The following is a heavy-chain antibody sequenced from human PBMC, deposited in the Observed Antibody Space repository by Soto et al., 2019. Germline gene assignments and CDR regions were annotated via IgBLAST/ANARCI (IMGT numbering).Heavy chain of an antibody. CDR3: ARDNCSSTSCRRFYYYYYGMDV. CDR1: GGTFSSYA. CDR2: IIPIFGTA. V-gene: IGHV1-69*06. D-gene: IGHD2-2*01. J-gene: IGHJ6*02. Sequence: ASVKVSFKASGGTFSSYAISWLRQAPGQGLEWMGGIIPIFGTANYAQKFQGRVTITADKSTSTAYMELSSLRSEDTAVYYCARDNCSSTSCRRFYYYYYGMDVWGQGTTVTVSS.